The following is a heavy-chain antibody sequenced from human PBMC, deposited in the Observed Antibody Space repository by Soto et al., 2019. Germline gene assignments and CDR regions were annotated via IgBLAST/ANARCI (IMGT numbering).Heavy chain of an antibody. Sequence: PGGSLRLSCAASGFTFSNAWMSWVRQAPGKGLEWVGRIKSKTDGGTTDYAAPVKGRFTISRDDSKNTLYLQMNSLKTEDTAVYYCTTGWEMWIQLWLFIDYWGQGTLVTVSS. J-gene: IGHJ4*02. CDR1: GFTFSNAW. V-gene: IGHV3-15*01. CDR2: IKSKTDGGTT. CDR3: TTGWEMWIQLWLFIDY. D-gene: IGHD5-18*01.